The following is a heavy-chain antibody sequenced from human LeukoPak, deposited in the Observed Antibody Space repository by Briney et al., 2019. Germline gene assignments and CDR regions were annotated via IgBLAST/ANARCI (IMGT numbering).Heavy chain of an antibody. CDR1: GFTFSSYW. D-gene: IGHD3-10*01. Sequence: PGGSLRLSCAASGFTFSSYWMSWVRQAPGKGLVWVSRISSDGTFTSYADSVKGRFTISRDNGKNTLYLQMKSLRAEDRAVYYCAREDYFGSGSHLLDYWGRGSLVTVSS. CDR3: AREDYFGSGSHLLDY. CDR2: ISSDGTFT. J-gene: IGHJ4*02. V-gene: IGHV3-74*01.